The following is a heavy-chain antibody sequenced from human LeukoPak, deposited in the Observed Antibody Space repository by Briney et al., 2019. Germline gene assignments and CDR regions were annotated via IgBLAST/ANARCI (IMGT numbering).Heavy chain of an antibody. CDR2: ISYDGSNK. CDR1: GFTFSSYG. D-gene: IGHD6-6*01. CDR3: AKAGSSSSRYYYYYMDV. J-gene: IGHJ6*03. Sequence: GGSLRLSCAASGFTFSSYGMHWVRQAPGKGLEWVAVISYDGSNKYYADSVKGRFTIYRDNSKNSLYLQMNSLRAEDTAVYYCAKAGSSSSRYYYYYMDVWGKGTTVTVSS. V-gene: IGHV3-30*18.